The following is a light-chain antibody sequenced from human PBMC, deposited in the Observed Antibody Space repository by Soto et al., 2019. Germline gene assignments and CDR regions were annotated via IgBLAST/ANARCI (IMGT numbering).Light chain of an antibody. CDR3: QSYDSSLSVV. J-gene: IGLJ2*01. CDR1: SSNVGAGYD. CDR2: DNT. V-gene: IGLV1-40*01. Sequence: QAVVTQPPSVSGAPGQRVTVSCTGSSSNVGAGYDVHWYQQLPGTAPKLLIYDNTNRPSGVPDRFSGSKSGTSASLAITGLQAEDEADYYCQSYDSSLSVVFGGGTKLTVL.